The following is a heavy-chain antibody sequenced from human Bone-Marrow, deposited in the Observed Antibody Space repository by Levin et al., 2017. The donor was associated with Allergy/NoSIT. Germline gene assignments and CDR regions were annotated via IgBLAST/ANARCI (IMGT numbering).Heavy chain of an antibody. D-gene: IGHD3-22*01. V-gene: IGHV1-2*02. CDR2: INPNSGGT. CDR1: GYTFTGYY. CDR3: AREHSSGYKKEPFDY. J-gene: IGHJ4*02. Sequence: ASVKVSCKASGYTFTGYYMHWVRQAPGQGLEWMGWINPNSGGTNYAQKFQGRVTMTRDTSISTAYMELSRLRSDDTAVYYCAREHSSGYKKEPFDYWGQGTLVTVSS.